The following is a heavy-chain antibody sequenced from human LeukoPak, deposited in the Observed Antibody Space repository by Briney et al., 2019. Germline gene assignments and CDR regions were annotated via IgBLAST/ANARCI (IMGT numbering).Heavy chain of an antibody. V-gene: IGHV4-61*02. J-gene: IGHJ6*04. CDR2: IYTSGST. Sequence: PSETLSLTCTVSGGSISSGSYYWSWIRQPAGKGLEWIGRIYTSGSTNYNPSLKSRVTISVDTSKNQFSLKLSSVTAADTAVYYCARDHPFIVGAPMDVWGKGTTVTVSS. D-gene: IGHD1-26*01. CDR1: GGSISSGSYY. CDR3: ARDHPFIVGAPMDV.